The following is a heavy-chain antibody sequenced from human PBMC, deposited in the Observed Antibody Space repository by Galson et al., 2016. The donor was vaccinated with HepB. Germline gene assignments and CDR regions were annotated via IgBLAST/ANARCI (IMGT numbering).Heavy chain of an antibody. V-gene: IGHV3-23*01. Sequence: CAAFGFTFSSHAMSWVRQAPGKGLEWVSGISGTTYYADSVRGRFTTSRDDSKNTVYLQMNSLRAEDTAVYYCAKWRRDCDNNRCNDYYVMDDWGEGTTVTVSS. D-gene: IGHD2/OR15-2a*01. J-gene: IGHJ6*02. CDR3: AKWRRDCDNNRCNDYYVMDD. CDR2: ISGTT. CDR1: GFTFSSHA.